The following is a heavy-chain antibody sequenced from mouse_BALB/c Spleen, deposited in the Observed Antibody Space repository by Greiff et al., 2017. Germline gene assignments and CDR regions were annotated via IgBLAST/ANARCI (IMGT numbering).Heavy chain of an antibody. CDR1: GYAFSSYW. Sequence: LVESGAELVRPGSSVKISCKASGYAFSSYWMNWVKQRPGQGLEWIGQIYPGDGDTNYNGKFKGKATLTADKSSSTAYMQLSSLTSEDSAVYFCARGRYGNYGYAMDYWGQGTSVTVSS. D-gene: IGHD2-10*02. CDR2: IYPGDGDT. J-gene: IGHJ4*01. CDR3: ARGRYGNYGYAMDY. V-gene: IGHV1-80*01.